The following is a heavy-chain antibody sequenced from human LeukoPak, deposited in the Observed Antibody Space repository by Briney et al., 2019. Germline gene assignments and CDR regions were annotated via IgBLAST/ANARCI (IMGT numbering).Heavy chain of an antibody. CDR1: GFSFSDYA. CDR3: AKGEQWLVLYFQH. V-gene: IGHV3-23*01. Sequence: GGSLRLSCAASGFSFSDYAMSWVRQAPGKGLEWVAAISGSGGGTDYADSVKGRFTISRDNSKNTLYLQMNSLRAEDTAVYYCAKGEQWLVLYFQHWGQGTLVTVSS. J-gene: IGHJ1*01. D-gene: IGHD6-19*01. CDR2: ISGSGGGT.